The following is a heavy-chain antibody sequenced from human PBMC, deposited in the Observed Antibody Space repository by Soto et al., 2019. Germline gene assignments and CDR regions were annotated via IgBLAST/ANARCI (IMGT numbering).Heavy chain of an antibody. Sequence: SETLSLTCAVYGGSFSGYYWSWIRQPPGKGLEWIGEINHSGSTNYNPSLKSRVTISVDTSKNQFSLKLSSVTAAATAVYYCARCYCGGDCSSYYFDYWGQGTLVTVSS. D-gene: IGHD2-21*02. CDR2: INHSGST. CDR3: ARCYCGGDCSSYYFDY. CDR1: GGSFSGYY. V-gene: IGHV4-34*01. J-gene: IGHJ4*02.